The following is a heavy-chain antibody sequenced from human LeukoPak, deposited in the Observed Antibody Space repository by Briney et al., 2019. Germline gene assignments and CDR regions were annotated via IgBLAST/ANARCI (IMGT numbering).Heavy chain of an antibody. D-gene: IGHD3-3*02. Sequence: SETLSLTCAVYGGSFSGYYWNWIRQPPGKGLEWIGEINNSGSTNYNPSLKSQVTISRDTSKNQFSLKLSSVTAADTAVYYRARGRAFFDWGQGTLVTVSS. CDR2: INNSGST. CDR1: GGSFSGYY. V-gene: IGHV4-34*01. J-gene: IGHJ4*02. CDR3: ARGRAFFD.